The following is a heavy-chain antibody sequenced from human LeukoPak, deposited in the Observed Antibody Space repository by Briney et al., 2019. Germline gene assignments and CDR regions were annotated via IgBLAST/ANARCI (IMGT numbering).Heavy chain of an antibody. D-gene: IGHD2-2*01. Sequence: PGGSLRLSCAASGFTLSSYSMHWVRQAPGKGLEWVSSISSSSIYIYYADSLKGRFTISRDNAKNSLYLQMNSLRAEDTAVYYCARKGYCSSTSCQVPGSYYYYYMDVWGKGTTVTVSS. V-gene: IGHV3-21*01. CDR3: ARKGYCSSTSCQVPGSYYYYYMDV. CDR1: GFTLSSYS. J-gene: IGHJ6*03. CDR2: ISSSSIYI.